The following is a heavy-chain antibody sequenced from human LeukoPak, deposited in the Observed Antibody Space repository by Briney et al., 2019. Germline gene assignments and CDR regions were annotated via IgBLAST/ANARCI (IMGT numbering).Heavy chain of an antibody. V-gene: IGHV3-74*01. J-gene: IGHJ3*02. CDR3: ARDVSGGVGRYFDWPDAFDI. Sequence: GGSLRLSCAASGFTLSNYWMIHWVRQVPGKGLQWVSRINNDGNLKTDGRDTGYADSVKGRFTISTDNAKNTLYLQMNSLRGEDTAVYYCARDVSGGVGRYFDWPDAFDIWGQGTMVTVSS. D-gene: IGHD3-9*01. CDR1: GFTLSNYW. CDR2: INNDGNLKTDGRDT.